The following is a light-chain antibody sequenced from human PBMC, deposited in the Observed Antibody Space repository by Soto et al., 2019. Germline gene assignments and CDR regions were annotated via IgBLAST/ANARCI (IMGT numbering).Light chain of an antibody. V-gene: IGKV3-20*01. CDR1: QSVSSNY. CDR2: ATS. CDR3: QQYGNSPRYS. Sequence: EIVLTQSPGTLSLSLGERATLSCRASQSVSSNYLAWYQQKPGQAPRLLIYATSSSATGIPDRFSGSGSGTDFTLTISRLEPEDFAVYYCQQYGNSPRYSFGHGTKLEIK. J-gene: IGKJ2*03.